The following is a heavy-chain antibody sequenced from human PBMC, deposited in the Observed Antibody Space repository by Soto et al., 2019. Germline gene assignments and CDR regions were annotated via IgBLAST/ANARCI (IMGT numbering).Heavy chain of an antibody. V-gene: IGHV3-23*01. CDR2: ISGSGGST. J-gene: IGHJ4*02. CDR3: ASKGVVVAATGNFDY. D-gene: IGHD2-15*01. CDR1: GFTFSSYA. Sequence: EVQLLESGGGLIQPGGSLRHSCAASGFTFSSYAMSWVRQAPGKGLEWVSAISGSGGSTYYADSVKGRFTISRDNSKSTLYLQMNSLRAEDTAVYYCASKGVVVAATGNFDYWGQGTLVTVSS.